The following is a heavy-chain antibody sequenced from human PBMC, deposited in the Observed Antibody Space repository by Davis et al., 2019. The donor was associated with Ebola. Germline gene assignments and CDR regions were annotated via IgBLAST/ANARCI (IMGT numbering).Heavy chain of an antibody. CDR3: ARVYYYDRFDY. V-gene: IGHV1-18*01. Sequence: AASVTVSCKASGYTFTSYGISCVRHAPGQGLEWMGWISAYNGNTNYAQKLQGRVTTTTDTSTSTAYMELRSLRSDDTAVYYCARVYYYDRFDYWGQGTLVTVSS. J-gene: IGHJ4*02. CDR2: ISAYNGNT. CDR1: GYTFTSYG. D-gene: IGHD3-22*01.